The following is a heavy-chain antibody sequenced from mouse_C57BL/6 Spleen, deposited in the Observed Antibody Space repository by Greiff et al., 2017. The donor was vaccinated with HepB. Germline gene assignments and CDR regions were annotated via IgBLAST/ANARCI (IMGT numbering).Heavy chain of an antibody. CDR2: ISSGGSYT. Sequence: EVKLVESGGDLVKPGGSLKLSCAASGFTFSSYGMSWVRQTPDKRLEWVATISSGGSYTYYPDSVKGRFTIPRDNAKNTLYLQMSSLKFEDTAMYYCARLPIYYYGSSSHWYFDVWGTGTTVTVSS. CDR1: GFTFSSYG. D-gene: IGHD1-1*01. CDR3: ARLPIYYYGSSSHWYFDV. V-gene: IGHV5-6*01. J-gene: IGHJ1*03.